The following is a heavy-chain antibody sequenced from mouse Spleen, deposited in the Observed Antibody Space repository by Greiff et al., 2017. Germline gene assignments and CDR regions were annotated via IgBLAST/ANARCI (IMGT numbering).Heavy chain of an antibody. D-gene: IGHD2-4*01. CDR3: ARDGSYYDYDPFAY. V-gene: IGHV1-54*01. J-gene: IGHJ3*01. Sequence: VQLQQSGAELVRPGTSVKVSCKASGYAFTNYLIEWVKQRPGQGLEWIGVINPGSGGTNYNEKFKGKATLTADKSSSTAYMQLSSLTSEDSAVYFCARDGSYYDYDPFAYWSQGTLVTVSA. CDR2: INPGSGGT. CDR1: GYAFTNYL.